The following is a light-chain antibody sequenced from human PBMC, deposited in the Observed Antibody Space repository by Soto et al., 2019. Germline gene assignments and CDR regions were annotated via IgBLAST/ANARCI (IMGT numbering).Light chain of an antibody. CDR1: QSVASN. Sequence: EIVLTQSPATLSVSPGERATLSCRTSQSVASNFAWYQQKPGQAPRLLVYGAFIRAPGFPVRFRGSGSGSEFTLTIRSLQSEDGATYYCQQYDKWPYTFGQGTNLEIK. V-gene: IGKV3-15*01. J-gene: IGKJ2*01. CDR3: QQYDKWPYT. CDR2: GAF.